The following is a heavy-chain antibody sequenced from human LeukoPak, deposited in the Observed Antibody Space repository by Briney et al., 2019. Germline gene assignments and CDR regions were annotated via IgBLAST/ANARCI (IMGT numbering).Heavy chain of an antibody. V-gene: IGHV5-51*01. J-gene: IGHJ4*02. CDR1: GYSFTNYW. D-gene: IGHD1-14*01. Sequence: GESLKISCKVSGYSFTNYWIGWVRQMPGKGLEWMGIIYPGDSDTKYSPSFQGQVTISADKSINTAYLQWSSLKASDTAIYYCARPNRGALLDCWGQGTLVTVS. CDR3: ARPNRGALLDC. CDR2: IYPGDSDT.